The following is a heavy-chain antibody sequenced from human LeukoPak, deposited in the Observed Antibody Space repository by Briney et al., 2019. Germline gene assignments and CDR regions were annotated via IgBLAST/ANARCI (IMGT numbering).Heavy chain of an antibody. J-gene: IGHJ4*02. CDR3: AKDTWLYCSSTSCYPDY. CDR2: ISGSGGST. Sequence: GGSLRLSCAASGFTFSSYVMSWVRQAPGKGLEWVSAISGSGGSTYYADSVKGRFTISRDNSKNTLYLQMNSLRAEDTAVYYCAKDTWLYCSSTSCYPDYWGQGTLVTVSS. CDR1: GFTFSSYV. V-gene: IGHV3-23*01. D-gene: IGHD2-2*01.